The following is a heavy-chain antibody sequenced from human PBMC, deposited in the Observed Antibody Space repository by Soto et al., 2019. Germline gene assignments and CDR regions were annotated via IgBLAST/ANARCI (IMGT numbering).Heavy chain of an antibody. CDR2: ISYDGSNK. CDR3: AKDWSLVRRPVYFDY. CDR1: GIDCRSRC. J-gene: IGHJ4*02. D-gene: IGHD6-6*01. V-gene: IGHV3-30*18. Sequence: PGADLRPSYRRAGIDCRSRCMPCVRKAPGKGLEWVAVISYDGSNKYYADSVKGRFTNSRDNSKNTLYLQMNSLRAEDTAVYYCAKDWSLVRRPVYFDYWGQGTLVTVSS.